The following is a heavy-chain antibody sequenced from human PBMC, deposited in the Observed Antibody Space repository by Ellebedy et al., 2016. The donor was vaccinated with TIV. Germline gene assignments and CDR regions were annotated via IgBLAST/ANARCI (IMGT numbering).Heavy chain of an antibody. CDR1: GYTFTSYA. CDR2: INAGNGNT. D-gene: IGHD2-21*02. Sequence: ASVKVSXKASGYTFTSYAMHWVRQAPRQRLEWMGWINAGNGNTKYSQKFQGRVTITRDTSASTAYMELSSLRSEDTAVYYCARPGRDPRNYYYYGMDVWGQGTTVTVSS. CDR3: ARPGRDPRNYYYYGMDV. V-gene: IGHV1-3*01. J-gene: IGHJ6*02.